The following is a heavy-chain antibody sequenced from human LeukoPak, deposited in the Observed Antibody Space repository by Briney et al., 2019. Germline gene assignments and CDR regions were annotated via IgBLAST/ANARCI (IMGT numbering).Heavy chain of an antibody. CDR2: ISAYNGNT. CDR1: GYTFTSYG. D-gene: IGHD6-19*01. Sequence: ASVKVSCKASGYTFTSYGISWVRQAPGQGLEWMGWISAYNGNTNYAQKLQGRVTMTTDTSTSTAYMEPRSLRSDDTAVYYCARVGAFTAVAGVNWFDPWGQGTLVTVSS. J-gene: IGHJ5*02. CDR3: ARVGAFTAVAGVNWFDP. V-gene: IGHV1-18*01.